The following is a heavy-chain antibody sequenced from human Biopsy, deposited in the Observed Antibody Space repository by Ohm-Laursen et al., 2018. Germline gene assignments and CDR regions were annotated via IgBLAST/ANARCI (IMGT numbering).Heavy chain of an antibody. Sequence: SDTLSLTWPVSGGSISNNNYYWGWIRQPPGKGLEWIGSIFYRGSTHYKPSLKSRVNISVDTSKNQFSLKLNSVTAADTAVYYFTRDTTYYAGTTYYDALDVWGQGTTVTVSS. CDR3: TRDTTYYAGTTYYDALDV. CDR1: GGSISNNNYY. J-gene: IGHJ3*01. CDR2: IFYRGST. V-gene: IGHV4-39*02. D-gene: IGHD2/OR15-2a*01.